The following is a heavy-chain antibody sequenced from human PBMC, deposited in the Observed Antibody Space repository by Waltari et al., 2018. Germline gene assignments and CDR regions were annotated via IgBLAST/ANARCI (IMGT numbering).Heavy chain of an antibody. D-gene: IGHD4-17*01. CDR1: GFTFSSYW. CDR2: IKQDGSEK. J-gene: IGHJ5*02. Sequence: EVQLVESGGGLVQPGGSLRLSCAASGFTFSSYWLIRFRQAPGKGLEWVANIKQDGSEKYYVDSVKGRFTISRDNAKNSLYLQMNSLRAEDTAVYYCARDSFYGGKPPSWGQGTLVTVSS. CDR3: ARDSFYGGKPPS. V-gene: IGHV3-7*01.